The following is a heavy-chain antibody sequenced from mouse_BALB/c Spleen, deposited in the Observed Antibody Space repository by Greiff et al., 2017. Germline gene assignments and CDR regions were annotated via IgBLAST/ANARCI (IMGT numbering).Heavy chain of an antibody. CDR1: GFSLTGYG. CDR3: ARDTQTGEDDDAMEN. D-gene: IGHD4-1*01. V-gene: IGHV2-6-7*01. J-gene: IGHJ4*01. CDR2: IWGDGST. Sequence: QVQLQQSGPGLVAPSQSLSITCTVSGFSLTGYGVNWVRQPPGKGLEWLGMIWGDGSTDYNSALQSRLSISKDNSKSRVFLRMKSLQTDDTARYYCARDTQTGEDDDAMENWGQGNSVTVAA.